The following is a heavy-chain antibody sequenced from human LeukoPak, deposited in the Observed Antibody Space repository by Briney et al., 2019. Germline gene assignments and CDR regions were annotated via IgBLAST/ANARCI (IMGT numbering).Heavy chain of an antibody. D-gene: IGHD6-13*01. Sequence: PGGSLRLSCAASGFTFSSYGMHWVRQAPGKGLEWVAVISYDGSNKYYADSVKGRFTISRDNSKNTLYLQMNSLRAEDTAVYYCARVLGSSRRSAGHYFDYWGQGTLVTVSS. CDR3: ARVLGSSRRSAGHYFDY. CDR2: ISYDGSNK. V-gene: IGHV3-30*19. J-gene: IGHJ4*02. CDR1: GFTFSSYG.